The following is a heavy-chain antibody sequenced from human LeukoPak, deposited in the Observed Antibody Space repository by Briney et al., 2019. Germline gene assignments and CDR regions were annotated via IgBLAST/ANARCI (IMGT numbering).Heavy chain of an antibody. V-gene: IGHV3-23*01. Sequence: GGSLRLSCAASGFTFSSYAMSWVRQAPGKGLEWVSSISVIGGNTYYADSVKGRFTISRDNSKNTLYLQMNSLTAEDTAVYYCAPKQWLVRGWFDPWGQGTLVTVSS. J-gene: IGHJ5*02. CDR1: GFTFSSYA. CDR3: APKQWLVRGWFDP. CDR2: ISVIGGNT. D-gene: IGHD6-19*01.